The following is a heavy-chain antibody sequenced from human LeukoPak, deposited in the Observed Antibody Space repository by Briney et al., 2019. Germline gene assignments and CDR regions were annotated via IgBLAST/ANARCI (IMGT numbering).Heavy chain of an antibody. J-gene: IGHJ5*02. CDR2: INLNSGGT. CDR1: GYTFTGYY. CDR3: ARNYHYYDSSGYHNWFDP. D-gene: IGHD3-22*01. Sequence: ASVKVSCKASGYTFTGYYMHWVRQAPGQGLEWMGWINLNSGGTNYAQKFQGRVTMTRDTSISTAYMELSRLRSDDTAVYYCARNYHYYDSSGYHNWFDPWGQGTLVTVSS. V-gene: IGHV1-2*02.